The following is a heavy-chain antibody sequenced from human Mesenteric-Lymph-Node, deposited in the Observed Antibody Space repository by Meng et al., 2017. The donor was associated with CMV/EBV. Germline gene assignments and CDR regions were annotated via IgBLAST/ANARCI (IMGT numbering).Heavy chain of an antibody. CDR2: IYYSGST. D-gene: IGHD3-3*01. CDR1: GGSISSYY. J-gene: IGHJ6*02. Sequence: SETLSLTCTVSGGSISSYYWSWIRQPPGKGLEWIGYIYYSGSTNYNPSLKSRVTISVDTSKNQFSLKLSSVTAADTAVYYCARDAGDYDFWSGTYYYYGMDVWGQGTTVTVS. CDR3: ARDAGDYDFWSGTYYYYGMDV. V-gene: IGHV4-59*01.